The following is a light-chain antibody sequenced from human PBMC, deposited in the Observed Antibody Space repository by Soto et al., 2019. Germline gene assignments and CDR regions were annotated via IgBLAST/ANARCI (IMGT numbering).Light chain of an antibody. CDR2: STY. CDR1: TGAVTSGYV. J-gene: IGLJ2*01. V-gene: IGLV7-43*01. CDR3: LLYFGGAQVI. Sequence: QTVVTQEPSLTVSPGGTVTLTCASSTGAVTSGYVPNWFQQKPGQAPRPLIYSTYNKYSWTPARFSGSLLGGKAALTLSGVQPEDEGDYYCLLYFGGAQVIFGGGTQLTVL.